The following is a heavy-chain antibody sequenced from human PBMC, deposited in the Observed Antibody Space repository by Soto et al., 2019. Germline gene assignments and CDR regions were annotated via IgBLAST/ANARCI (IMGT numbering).Heavy chain of an antibody. V-gene: IGHV1-18*04. CDR2: IFPGSGGT. CDR1: GYTFTTYF. D-gene: IGHD3-22*01. Sequence: ASVKVSCKASGYTFTTYFLHWVRQAPGQGLEWLGWIFPGSGGTNYAQKLQGRVTMTTDTSTSTAYMELRSLRSDDTAVYYCAITAQITMIVAFDYWGQGTLVTVSS. CDR3: AITAQITMIVAFDY. J-gene: IGHJ4*02.